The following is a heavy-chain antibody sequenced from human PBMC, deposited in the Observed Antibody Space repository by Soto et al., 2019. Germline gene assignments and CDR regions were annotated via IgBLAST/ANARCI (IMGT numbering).Heavy chain of an antibody. J-gene: IGHJ4*02. Sequence: PSETLSLTCAVYGGSFSGYYWSWIRQPPGKGLEWIGEINHSGSTNYNPSLKSRVTISVDTSKNQFSLKLSSVTAADTAVYYCARGANDYIWGSYRSSRAVDYWGQGTLLTVSS. CDR3: ARGANDYIWGSYRSSRAVDY. CDR1: GGSFSGYY. V-gene: IGHV4-34*01. CDR2: INHSGST. D-gene: IGHD3-16*02.